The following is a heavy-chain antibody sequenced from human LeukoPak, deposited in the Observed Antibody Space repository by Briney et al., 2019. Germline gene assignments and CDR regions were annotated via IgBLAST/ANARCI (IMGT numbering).Heavy chain of an antibody. Sequence: SETLSLTCTVSGGSISSHYWSWIRQPPGKGLEGIGYIYYSGSTNYNPSLKSRVTISVDTSKNQFSLKLSSVTAADTAVYYCARYYYGSEYYFDYWGQGTLVTVSS. CDR2: IYYSGST. J-gene: IGHJ4*02. CDR1: GGSISSHY. V-gene: IGHV4-59*11. D-gene: IGHD3-10*01. CDR3: ARYYYGSEYYFDY.